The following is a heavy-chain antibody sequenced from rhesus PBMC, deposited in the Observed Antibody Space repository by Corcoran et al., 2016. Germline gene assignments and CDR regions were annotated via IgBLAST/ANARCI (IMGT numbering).Heavy chain of an antibody. CDR2: INGNSGST. CDR3: ASFGYSGSWKWDFDL. D-gene: IGHD6-25*01. Sequence: QVQLQESGPAVVKPSETLSLTCAVSGGSISSYWSSWVRQPTGKGREWIGEINGNSGSTNYNPSLKSRVTISKDASKNQFSLKLSSVTAADTAVYYCASFGYSGSWKWDFDLWGPGTPITISS. V-gene: IGHV4-80*01. J-gene: IGHJ2*01. CDR1: GGSISSYW.